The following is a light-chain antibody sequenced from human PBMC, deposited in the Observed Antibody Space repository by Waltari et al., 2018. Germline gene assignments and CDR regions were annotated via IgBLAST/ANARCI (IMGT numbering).Light chain of an antibody. CDR3: QQYNSYSYT. CDR2: KAS. CDR1: PSISRW. V-gene: IGKV1-5*03. J-gene: IGKJ2*01. Sequence: DFQLTQSPSTLSASVGDRVTITGRPSPSISRWLDWYQQKPGKAPKLLSYKASSVESGVPSRFSGSGSGTEFTLTISSLQPDDFATYYCQQYNSYSYTFGQGTKLEIK.